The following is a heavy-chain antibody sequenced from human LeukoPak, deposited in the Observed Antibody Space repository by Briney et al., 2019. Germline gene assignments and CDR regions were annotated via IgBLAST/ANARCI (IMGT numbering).Heavy chain of an antibody. CDR3: ARGPPNWGYDY. Sequence: ASVKVYCKASGYTFTSYDFNWVRQATGQRPEWMGWMSPNSGDTGYAQKFQDRVTMTRNTSISTAYMELSSLRSDDTAVYYCARGPPNWGYDYWGPGTLVTVSS. CDR2: MSPNSGDT. V-gene: IGHV1-8*01. J-gene: IGHJ4*02. CDR1: GYTFTSYD. D-gene: IGHD7-27*01.